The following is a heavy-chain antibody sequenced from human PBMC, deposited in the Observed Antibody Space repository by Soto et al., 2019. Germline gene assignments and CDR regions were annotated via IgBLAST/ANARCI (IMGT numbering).Heavy chain of an antibody. CDR1: GFTFSYHY. CDR2: TRNKANSYTT. D-gene: IGHD3-22*01. V-gene: IGHV3-72*01. CDR3: ARGGPYYXDSSGYYSYYYYYGMDV. J-gene: IGHJ6*02. Sequence: GGSLRLSCAASGFTFSYHYMDWVRQAPGKGLEWVGRTRNKANSYTTEYAASVKGRFTISRDDSKNSLYLQMNSLKTEDTAVYYCARGGPYYXDSSGYYSYYYYYGMDVWGQGTTVTVSS.